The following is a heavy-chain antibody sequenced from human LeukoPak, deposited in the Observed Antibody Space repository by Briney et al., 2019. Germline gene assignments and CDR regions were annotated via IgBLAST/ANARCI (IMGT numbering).Heavy chain of an antibody. V-gene: IGHV3-21*01. CDR1: GFTFSSYT. CDR3: ATRGYGSGSLTSNWFDP. J-gene: IGHJ5*02. Sequence: PGGSLRLSCAASGFTFSSYTMNWVRQAPGKGLEWVSSITSSSSYIYYADSVKGRFTISRDNAKNSLYLQMNSLRAEDTAVYYCATRGYGSGSLTSNWFDPWGQGTLVTVSS. CDR2: ITSSSSYI. D-gene: IGHD3-10*01.